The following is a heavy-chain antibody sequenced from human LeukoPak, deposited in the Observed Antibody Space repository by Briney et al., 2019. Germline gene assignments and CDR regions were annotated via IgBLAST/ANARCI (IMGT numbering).Heavy chain of an antibody. J-gene: IGHJ4*02. D-gene: IGHD2-8*01. V-gene: IGHV3-7*01. CDR2: IKPDGSGK. CDR1: GFTFSSYW. Sequence: GGSLRLSCAASGFTFSSYWMSWVRQAPGRGLEWVANIKPDGSGKYYVDSVTGRFTISRDNAKNSLYLQMNSLRAEDTAVFYCAREMQYLANFDSWGQGTLVTVSP. CDR3: AREMQYLANFDS.